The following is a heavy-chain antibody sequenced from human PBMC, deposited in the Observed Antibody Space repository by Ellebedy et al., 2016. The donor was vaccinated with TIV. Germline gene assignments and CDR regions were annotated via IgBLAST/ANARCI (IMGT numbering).Heavy chain of an antibody. V-gene: IGHV3-9*01. Sequence: GGSLRLSCAASGFAFTDYAMYWVRQAPGKGLEWVSGISWNGDSVGYADSVKGRFTISRDSAKNSLYLQMNSLRAEDSALYYCAKGKWAYYYDSSGFLDPWGQGTLVTVSS. CDR3: AKGKWAYYYDSSGFLDP. CDR2: ISWNGDSV. D-gene: IGHD3-22*01. J-gene: IGHJ5*02. CDR1: GFAFTDYA.